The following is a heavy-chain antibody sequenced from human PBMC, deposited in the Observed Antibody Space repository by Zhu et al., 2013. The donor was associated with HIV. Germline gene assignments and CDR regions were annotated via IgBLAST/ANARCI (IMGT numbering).Heavy chain of an antibody. D-gene: IGHD3-22*01. CDR1: GGTFSSYA. V-gene: IGHV1-69*01. CDR3: ARDGGKVVVERPMGFQH. J-gene: IGHJ1*01. CDR2: IIPIFGTA. Sequence: QVQLVQSGAEVKKPGSSVKVSCKASGGTFSSYAISWVRQAPGQGLEWMGGIIPIFGTANYAQKFQGRVTITADESTSTAYMELSSLRSEDTAVYYCARDGGKVVVERPMGFQHWGQGTLVTVSS.